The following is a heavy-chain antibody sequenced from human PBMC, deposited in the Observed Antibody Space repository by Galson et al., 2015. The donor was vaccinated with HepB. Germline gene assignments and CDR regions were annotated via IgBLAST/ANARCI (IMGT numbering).Heavy chain of an antibody. CDR1: GFTFSSYA. Sequence: SLRLSCAVPGFTFSSYAMHWVRQAPGKGLEWVAVISDDGSNKYYADSVKGRFTISRDNSKNTLYLQMISLRAEDTALYYCARDGVRGRAYCGGDCYSRDFDSWGQGTLVTVSS. J-gene: IGHJ4*02. CDR3: ARDGVRGRAYCGGDCYSRDFDS. CDR2: ISDDGSNK. V-gene: IGHV3-30-3*01. D-gene: IGHD2-21*01.